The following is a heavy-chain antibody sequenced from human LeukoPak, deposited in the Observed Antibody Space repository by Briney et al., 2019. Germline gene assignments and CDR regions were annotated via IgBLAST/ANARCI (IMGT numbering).Heavy chain of an antibody. D-gene: IGHD2-2*01. Sequence: GESLKISCKGSGYSFTSYWIGWVRPMPGKGLEWMGSIYPGDSDTRYSPSFQGQVTISADKSIDTAYLQWSSLKASDTAIYYCARELSSTVDSWGQGTLVTVSS. CDR1: GYSFTSYW. J-gene: IGHJ4*02. CDR2: IYPGDSDT. CDR3: ARELSSTVDS. V-gene: IGHV5-51*01.